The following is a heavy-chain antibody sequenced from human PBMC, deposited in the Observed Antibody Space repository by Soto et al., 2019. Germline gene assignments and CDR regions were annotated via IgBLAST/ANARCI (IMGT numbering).Heavy chain of an antibody. V-gene: IGHV4-59*01. Sequence: PSETLSLTCTVSGGSISSYYWSWIRQPPGKGLEWIGYIYYSGSTNYNPSLKSRVTISVDTSKNQFSRKLSSVTAADTAVYYCARFGYSYGSDYWGQGTLVTVSS. CDR3: ARFGYSYGSDY. CDR2: IYYSGST. CDR1: GGSISSYY. D-gene: IGHD5-18*01. J-gene: IGHJ4*02.